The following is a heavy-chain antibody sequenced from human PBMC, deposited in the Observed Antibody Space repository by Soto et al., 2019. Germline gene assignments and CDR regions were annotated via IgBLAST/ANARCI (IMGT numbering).Heavy chain of an antibody. D-gene: IGHD2-2*01. CDR1: GFTFGDYG. CDR2: INWNGGST. J-gene: IGHJ4*02. Sequence: EVQLVESGGGVVRPGGSLRLSCAASGFTFGDYGMRWVRQAPGKGLEWVSGINWNGGSTGYADSVKGRFTISRDNAKNAVYLQMNSLRAEDKALYQCARDGGGDIVVVPAAPYFDYWGQGTMVTVSS. V-gene: IGHV3-20*01. CDR3: ARDGGGDIVVVPAAPYFDY.